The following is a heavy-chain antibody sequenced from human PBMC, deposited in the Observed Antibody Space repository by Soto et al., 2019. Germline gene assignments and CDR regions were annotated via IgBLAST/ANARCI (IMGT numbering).Heavy chain of an antibody. D-gene: IGHD3-10*01. CDR2: ISGSGGST. J-gene: IGHJ4*02. CDR1: GFTFSSYA. Sequence: GGSLRLSCAASGFTFSSYAMSWVRQAPGKGLEWVSAISGSGGSTYYADSVKGRFTISRDNSKNTLYLQMNSLRAEDTAVYYCAKDLLLWFGELLFSFDYWGQGTLVTVSS. V-gene: IGHV3-23*01. CDR3: AKDLLLWFGELLFSFDY.